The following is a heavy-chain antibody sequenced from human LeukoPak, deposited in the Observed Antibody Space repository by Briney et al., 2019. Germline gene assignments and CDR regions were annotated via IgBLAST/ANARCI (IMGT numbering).Heavy chain of an antibody. CDR1: GFSFSNYA. J-gene: IGHJ6*03. D-gene: IGHD6-13*01. Sequence: GGSLRLSCAASGFSFSNYAMSWVRQAPGKELEWVSAISDSGANTYYADSVKGRFTISRDNAKNSLYLQMNSLRAEDTAVYYCAKGYSSSSSYYYYYMDVWGKGTTVTVSS. V-gene: IGHV3-23*01. CDR2: ISDSGANT. CDR3: AKGYSSSSSYYYYYMDV.